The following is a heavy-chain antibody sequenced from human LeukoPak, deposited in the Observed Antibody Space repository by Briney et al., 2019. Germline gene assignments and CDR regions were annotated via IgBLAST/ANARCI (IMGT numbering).Heavy chain of an antibody. J-gene: IGHJ4*02. D-gene: IGHD2-2*01. CDR3: ARGVVVVPAATNSYFDY. V-gene: IGHV1-69*13. CDR1: GGTFSSYA. Sequence: SVKVSCKASGGTFSSYAISWVRQAPGQGLEWMGGIIPIFGTAKYAQKFQGRVTITADESTSTAYMELSSLRSEDTAVYYCARGVVVVPAATNSYFDYWGQGTLVTVSS. CDR2: IIPIFGTA.